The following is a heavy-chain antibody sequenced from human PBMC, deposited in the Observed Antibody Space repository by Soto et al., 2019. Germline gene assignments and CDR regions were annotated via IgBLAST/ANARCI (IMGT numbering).Heavy chain of an antibody. V-gene: IGHV4-39*07. CDR3: ARSTGDRFDY. CDR1: GGSISSSSYY. J-gene: IGHJ4*02. Sequence: SETLSLTCTVSGGSISSSSYYWGWIRQPPGKGLEWIGSIYYSGSTYYNPSLKSRVTISVDTSKNQFSLKLSSVTAADTAVYYCARSTGDRFDYWGQGTLVTVSS. CDR2: IYYSGST. D-gene: IGHD4-17*01.